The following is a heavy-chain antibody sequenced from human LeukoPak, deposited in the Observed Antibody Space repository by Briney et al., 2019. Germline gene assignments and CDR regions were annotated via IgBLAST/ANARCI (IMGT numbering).Heavy chain of an antibody. CDR1: GYTFTSYG. J-gene: IGHJ6*03. CDR2: ISAYNGNT. D-gene: IGHD3-10*01. V-gene: IGHV1-18*01. CDR3: ARCIDYYGSGSYIFYYYYYMDV. Sequence: ASVKVSCKASGYTFTSYGISWVRQAPGQGLEWMGWISAYNGNTNYAQKLQGRVTMTTDTSTSTAYMELRSLRSDDTAVYYCARCIDYYGSGSYIFYYYYYMDVWGKGTTVTISS.